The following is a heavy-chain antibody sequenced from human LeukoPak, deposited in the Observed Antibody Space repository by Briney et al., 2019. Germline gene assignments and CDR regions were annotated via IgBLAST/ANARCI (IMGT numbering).Heavy chain of an antibody. D-gene: IGHD2-2*01. V-gene: IGHV4-38-2*01. Sequence: PSETLSLTCAVSGYSISSLYYWGWIRQPPGKGLEWITSNHHSGSTDYNPSLKSRVTISIDTSKNQFSLKLKYVTAADTAVYYCARLGYCTSTSCYPDYWGQGTLVTVSS. CDR1: GYSISSLYY. CDR3: ARLGYCTSTSCYPDY. J-gene: IGHJ4*02. CDR2: NHHSGST.